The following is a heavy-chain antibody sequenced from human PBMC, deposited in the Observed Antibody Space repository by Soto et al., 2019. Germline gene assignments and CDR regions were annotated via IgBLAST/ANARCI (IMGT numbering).Heavy chain of an antibody. CDR1: GYTFTGYY. V-gene: IGHV1-2*04. D-gene: IGHD3-3*01. J-gene: IGHJ3*02. Sequence: VASVKVSCKASGYTFTGYYMHWVRQAPGQGLEWMGWINPNSGGTNYAQKFQGWVTMTRDTSISTAYMELSRLRSDDTAVYYCARGSDTIFGVVINAFDIWGQGTMVTVSS. CDR3: ARGSDTIFGVVINAFDI. CDR2: INPNSGGT.